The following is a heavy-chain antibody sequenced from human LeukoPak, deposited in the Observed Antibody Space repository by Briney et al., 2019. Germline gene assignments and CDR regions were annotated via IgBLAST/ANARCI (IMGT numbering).Heavy chain of an antibody. CDR2: IYYSGST. D-gene: IGHD6-13*01. CDR3: ARHPAAAGHFDY. Sequence: SETLSLTCTVSGGSISSYYWSWIRQPPGKGLEWIGYIYYSGSTNYNPSLKSRVTISVDTSKNQFSLKLSSVTAADTAVYYCARHPAAAGHFDYWGQGTLVTVSS. V-gene: IGHV4-59*08. J-gene: IGHJ4*02. CDR1: GGSISSYY.